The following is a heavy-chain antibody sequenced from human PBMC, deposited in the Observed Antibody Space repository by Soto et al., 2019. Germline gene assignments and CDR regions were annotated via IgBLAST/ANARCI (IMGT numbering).Heavy chain of an antibody. V-gene: IGHV1-69*06. CDR3: ARVNDYYYGMDV. CDR1: GGTFSSYA. Sequence: SEKVSCKASGGTFSSYAISWVRQAPGQGLEWMGGIIPIFGTANYAQKFQGRVTITADKSTSTAYMELSSLRSEDTAVYYCARVNDYYYGMDVWGQGTTVTVSS. CDR2: IIPIFGTA. J-gene: IGHJ6*02.